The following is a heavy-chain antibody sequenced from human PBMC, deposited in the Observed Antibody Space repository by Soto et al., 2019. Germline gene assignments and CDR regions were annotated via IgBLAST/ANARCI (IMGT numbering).Heavy chain of an antibody. D-gene: IGHD3-3*01. Sequence: SVKVSCKASGGTFSSYAISWVRQAPGQGLEWMGGIIPIFGTANYEQKFQGRVTITADESTSTAYMELSSLRSEDTAVYYCATSSDFWSGYYAGYHYGMDVWGQGTTVTGSS. CDR2: IIPIFGTA. J-gene: IGHJ6*02. CDR1: GGTFSSYA. CDR3: ATSSDFWSGYYAGYHYGMDV. V-gene: IGHV1-69*13.